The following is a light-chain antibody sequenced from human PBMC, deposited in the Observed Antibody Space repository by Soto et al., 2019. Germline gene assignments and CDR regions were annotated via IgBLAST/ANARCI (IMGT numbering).Light chain of an antibody. J-gene: IGLJ2*01. CDR3: SSLAGGTLV. Sequence: QSVLTQPPSASGSPGQSVTISCTGTSTDVGDYKYVFWYQQHPGKAPKLLIYEVNKRPSGVPDRFSGSKSGNTASLTVSGPQAEDEADYYCSSLAGGTLVFGGGTQLTVL. CDR1: STDVGDYKY. V-gene: IGLV2-8*01. CDR2: EVN.